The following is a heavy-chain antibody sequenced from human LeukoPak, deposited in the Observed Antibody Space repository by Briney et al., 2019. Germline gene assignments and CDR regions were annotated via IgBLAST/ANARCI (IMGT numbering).Heavy chain of an antibody. CDR3: ARGAYTGGWTLDP. J-gene: IGHJ5*02. CDR2: ISYNGNTI. D-gene: IGHD6-19*01. Sequence: GGSLRLSCAASGFNLKDYAMHWVRQAPGKGLEWVAFISYNGNTIYYADSVKGRFTISRDNSKNTLYVQVNSLRAEDTAVYYCARGAYTGGWTLDPWGQGTLVTVSS. V-gene: IGHV3-30-3*01. CDR1: GFNLKDYA.